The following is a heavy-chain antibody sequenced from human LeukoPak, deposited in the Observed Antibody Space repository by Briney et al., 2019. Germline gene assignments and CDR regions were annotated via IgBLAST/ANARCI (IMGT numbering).Heavy chain of an antibody. V-gene: IGHV3-33*06. CDR2: IWYDGSNK. Sequence: PGGSLRLSCAASGFTFSSYGMHWVRQAPGKGLEWVAVIWYDGSNKYYADSVKGRFTISRDNSKNTLYLQMNSLRAEDTAVYYCAKDLPDYGDYIEGYWGQGTLVTVSS. D-gene: IGHD4-17*01. CDR3: AKDLPDYGDYIEGY. J-gene: IGHJ4*02. CDR1: GFTFSSYG.